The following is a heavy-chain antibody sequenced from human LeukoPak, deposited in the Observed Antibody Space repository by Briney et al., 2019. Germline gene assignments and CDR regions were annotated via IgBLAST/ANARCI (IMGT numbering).Heavy chain of an antibody. V-gene: IGHV3-21*01. CDR3: ARSVGLDS. CDR1: GFTLSTYT. CDR2: ITSSSSHM. D-gene: IGHD1-26*01. J-gene: IGHJ5*01. Sequence: GGSLRLSCAASGFTLSTYTMNWVRQAPGKGLEWVSSITSSSSHMYYADSVKGRFTISRDNAENSLHLQMNSLRAEDTAIYYCARSVGLDSWGQGTLVTV.